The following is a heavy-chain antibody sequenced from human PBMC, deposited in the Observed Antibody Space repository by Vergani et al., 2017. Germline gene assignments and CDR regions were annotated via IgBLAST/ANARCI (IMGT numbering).Heavy chain of an antibody. CDR3: ARQELERRFSYYYYGMDV. CDR1: GGTFSSYT. Sequence: QVQLVQSGAEVKKPGSSVKVSCKASGGTFSSYTISWVRQAPGQGLEWMGRIIPILGIANYAQKFQGRVTITADKSTSTAYMELSSLRSEDTAVYYCARQELERRFSYYYYGMDVWGQGTTVTVSS. J-gene: IGHJ6*02. D-gene: IGHD1-1*01. CDR2: IIPILGIA. V-gene: IGHV1-69*02.